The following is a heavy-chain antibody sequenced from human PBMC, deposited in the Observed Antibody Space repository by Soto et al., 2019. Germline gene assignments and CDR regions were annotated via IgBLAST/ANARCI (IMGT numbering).Heavy chain of an antibody. CDR1: GFTFSSYA. Sequence: GGSLRLSCAASGFTFSSYAMSWVRQAPGKGLEWVSAISGSGGSTYYADSVKGRFTISRDNSKNTLYLQMNSLRAEDTAVYYSAKRPHNYDFWSGSPLLVWGKGTTVTVSS. D-gene: IGHD3-3*01. CDR2: ISGSGGST. J-gene: IGHJ6*04. V-gene: IGHV3-23*01. CDR3: AKRPHNYDFWSGSPLLV.